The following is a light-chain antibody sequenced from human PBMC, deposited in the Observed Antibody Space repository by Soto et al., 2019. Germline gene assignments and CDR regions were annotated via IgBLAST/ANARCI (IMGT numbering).Light chain of an antibody. J-gene: IGLJ1*01. CDR1: SSDVGGYNY. Sequence: QSALTQPASVSGSPGQSITISCTGTSSDVGGYNYVSWYQQHPGKAPKLMIYEVNNRPSGVSNRFSGSKSGNTASLTISGLQAEDEADYYCTLYTSSITYVFGTGTKLTVL. CDR3: TLYTSSITYV. V-gene: IGLV2-14*01. CDR2: EVN.